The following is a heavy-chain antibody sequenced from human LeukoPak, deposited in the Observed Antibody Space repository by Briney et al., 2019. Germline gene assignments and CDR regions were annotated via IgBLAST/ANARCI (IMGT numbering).Heavy chain of an antibody. CDR3: ARVVGGGDCYHGCLENDY. CDR1: GYTFTSYD. D-gene: IGHD2-21*02. CDR2: MNPNSGNT. V-gene: IGHV1-8*01. J-gene: IGHJ4*01. Sequence: ASVKVSCKASGYTFTSYDINWVRQATGQGLEWMGWMNPNSGNTGYAQKFQGRVTMTRNTSISTAYMELSSLRSEDTAVYYCARVVGGGDCYHGCLENDYWGHGTLVTVSS.